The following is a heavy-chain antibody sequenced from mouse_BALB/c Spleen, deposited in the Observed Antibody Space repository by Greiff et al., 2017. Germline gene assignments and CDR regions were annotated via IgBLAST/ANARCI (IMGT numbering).Heavy chain of an antibody. CDR2: IWSGGST. Sequence: VQLQQSGPGLVQPSQSLSITCTVSGFSLTSYGVHWVRQSPGKGLEWLGVIWSGGSTDYNAAFISRLSISKDNSKSQVFFKMNSLQANDTAIYYCASSITTAYAMDYWGQGTSVTVSS. D-gene: IGHD1-2*01. CDR1: GFSLTSYG. J-gene: IGHJ4*01. CDR3: ASSITTAYAMDY. V-gene: IGHV2-2*02.